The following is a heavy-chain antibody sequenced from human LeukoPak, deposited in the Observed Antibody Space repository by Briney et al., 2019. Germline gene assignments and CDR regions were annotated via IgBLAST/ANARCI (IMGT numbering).Heavy chain of an antibody. J-gene: IGHJ4*02. CDR3: ASVSRDGYNSVDY. D-gene: IGHD5-24*01. Sequence: SENLSLTCTVSGGSISSYYWSWIRQPPGKGLEWIGYIYYSGSTNYNPSLKSRVTISVDTSKNQFSLKLSSVTAADTAVYYCASVSRDGYNSVDYWGQGTLVTVSS. CDR2: IYYSGST. CDR1: GGSISSYY. V-gene: IGHV4-59*01.